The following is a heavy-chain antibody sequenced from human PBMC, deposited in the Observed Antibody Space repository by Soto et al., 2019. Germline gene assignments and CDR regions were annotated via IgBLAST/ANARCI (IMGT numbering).Heavy chain of an antibody. D-gene: IGHD6-13*01. V-gene: IGHV3-23*01. CDR1: GFTFSSYA. CDR3: AKDTPLAAEYYYYGMDV. Sequence: GGSLRLSCAASGFTFSSYAMSWVRQAPGKGLEWVSAISGSGGSTYYADSVKGRFTISRDNSKNTLYLQMNSLRAEDTAVYYCAKDTPLAAEYYYYGMDVCGQGPTVTVSS. CDR2: ISGSGGST. J-gene: IGHJ6*02.